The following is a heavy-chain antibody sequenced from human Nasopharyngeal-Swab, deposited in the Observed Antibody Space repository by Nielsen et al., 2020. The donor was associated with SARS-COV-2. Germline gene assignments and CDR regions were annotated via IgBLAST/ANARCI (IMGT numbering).Heavy chain of an antibody. J-gene: IGHJ6*02. V-gene: IGHV3-30-3*01. CDR3: ARTDSSGYYPVTYYYYGMDV. Sequence: WIRQPPGKGLEWVAVISYDGSNKYYADSVKGRFTISRDNSKNTLYLQMSSLRAEDTAVYYCARTDSSGYYPVTYYYYGMDVWGQGTTVTVSS. D-gene: IGHD3-22*01. CDR2: ISYDGSNK.